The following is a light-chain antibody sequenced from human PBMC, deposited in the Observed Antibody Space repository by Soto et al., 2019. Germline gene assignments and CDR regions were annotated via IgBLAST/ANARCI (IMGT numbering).Light chain of an antibody. CDR3: QQHDTWRRIS. CDR2: GAS. V-gene: IGKV3-15*01. Sequence: EIVLTQSPAPLSVSPGESVTLSCRASQSISSKLGWYQQRPGQAPRLLIYGASTRATGIPARFSGSGSGTEFTLTISSLQSEDFAVYYGQQHDTWRRISFGQGKRLEIK. J-gene: IGKJ5*01. CDR1: QSISSK.